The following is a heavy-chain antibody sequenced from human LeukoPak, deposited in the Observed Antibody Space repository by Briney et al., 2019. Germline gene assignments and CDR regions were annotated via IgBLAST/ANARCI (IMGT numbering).Heavy chain of an antibody. D-gene: IGHD3-16*01. J-gene: IGHJ4*02. CDR3: ARGGLWELLPAQGTHIDY. CDR2: VSSSGSTI. CDR1: GFTFNAYS. Sequence: PGGSLRLSCAASGFTFNAYSMNWVRQAPGKGLEWVSYVSSSGSTIYYADSVKGRFTISRDNAKNSLYLQMNSLRAEDTAVYYCARGGLWELLPAQGTHIDYWGQGTLVTVSS. V-gene: IGHV3-48*04.